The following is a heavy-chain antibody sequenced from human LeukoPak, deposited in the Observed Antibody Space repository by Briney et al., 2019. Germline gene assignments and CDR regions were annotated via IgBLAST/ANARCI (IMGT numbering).Heavy chain of an antibody. V-gene: IGHV5-51*01. CDR1: GYSFTSYW. CDR3: ARPTYYYDSSGYSLDY. J-gene: IGHJ4*02. CDR2: IYPGDSDT. Sequence: GESLKISCKGSGYSFTSYWIGWVRQMPGKGLEWMGIIYPGDSDTRYSPSFQGQVTTSADKSISTAYLQWSSLKASDTAMYYCARPTYYYDSSGYSLDYWGQGTLVTVSS. D-gene: IGHD3-22*01.